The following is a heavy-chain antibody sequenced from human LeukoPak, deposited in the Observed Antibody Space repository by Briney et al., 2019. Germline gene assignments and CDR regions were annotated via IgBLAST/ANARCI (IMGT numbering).Heavy chain of an antibody. J-gene: IGHJ4*02. CDR2: IYYSGST. CDR1: GGSISSGGSY. V-gene: IGHV4-61*08. CDR3: ARGGPVDSTVGY. D-gene: IGHD1-26*01. Sequence: PSETLSLTCTVSGGSISSGGSYWSWIRQHPGKGLEWIGYIYYSGSTYYNPSLKRRVTLSVDTSKNQFSLKLSSVTAADTAVYYCARGGPVDSTVGYWGQGTLVTVSS.